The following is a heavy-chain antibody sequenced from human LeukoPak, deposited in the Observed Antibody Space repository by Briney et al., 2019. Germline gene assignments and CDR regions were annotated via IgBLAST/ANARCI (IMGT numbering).Heavy chain of an antibody. CDR2: IIPIFGTA. J-gene: IGHJ4*02. CDR3: ARGGGYSSVAGVVGD. V-gene: IGHV1-69*06. CDR1: GGTFSSYA. D-gene: IGHD6-25*01. Sequence: SVEVSCKASGGTFSSYAISWVRQAPGQGLEWMGGIIPIFGTANYAQKFQGRVTITADKSTSTAYMELSSLRAEDTAVYYCARGGGYSSVAGVVGDWGQGTLVTVSS.